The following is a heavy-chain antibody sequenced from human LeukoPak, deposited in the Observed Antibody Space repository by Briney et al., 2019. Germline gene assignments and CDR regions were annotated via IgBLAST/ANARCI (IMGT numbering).Heavy chain of an antibody. CDR3: ARSSVGNSHSSGYSYYFDY. CDR1: GCTFSTYW. V-gene: IGHV3-7*01. CDR2: INQQGVEK. J-gene: IGHJ4*02. Sequence: PVGALRLSCAASGCTFSTYWMSCGRHALGKGLEWVANINQQGVEKYYVDSVKGRFTISRDDAKNSMFMKMNSLRAEDTAVYYCARSSVGNSHSSGYSYYFDYWGQGTLVTVSS. D-gene: IGHD3-22*01.